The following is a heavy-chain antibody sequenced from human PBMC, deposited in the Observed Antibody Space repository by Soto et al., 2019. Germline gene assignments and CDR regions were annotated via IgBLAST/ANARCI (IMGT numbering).Heavy chain of an antibody. V-gene: IGHV3-7*01. CDR3: AREGLRGAALDY. CDR2: IKQDGSEK. Sequence: EVQLVESGGGLVQPGGSLRLSCAASGFTFSSYWMSWVRQAPGKGLEWVANIKQDGSEKYYVDSVKGRFTISRDNAKNSLSLEMDSLRAEDTAVYYCAREGLRGAALDYWGQGTLVTVSS. J-gene: IGHJ4*02. CDR1: GFTFSSYW. D-gene: IGHD3-16*01.